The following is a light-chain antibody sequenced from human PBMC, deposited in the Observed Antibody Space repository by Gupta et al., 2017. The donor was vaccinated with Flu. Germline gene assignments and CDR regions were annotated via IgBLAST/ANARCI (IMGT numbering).Light chain of an antibody. CDR1: QSLMHSNGYNY. CDR2: LGS. V-gene: IGKV2-28*01. Sequence: IVMTQSPLSLPVTPGEPASIPCRSSQSLMHSNGYNYLDWYLQKPGQSPQLLIYLGSSRASGVPDRFSGSGSGTDFTLKISRVEAEDVGIYYCMQALHTPYTFGQGTKMEIK. J-gene: IGKJ2*01. CDR3: MQALHTPYT.